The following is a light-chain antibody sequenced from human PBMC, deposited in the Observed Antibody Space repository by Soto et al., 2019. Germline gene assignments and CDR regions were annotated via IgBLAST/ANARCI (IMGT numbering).Light chain of an antibody. Sequence: QSALTQPASVSGSPGQSITISCTGTTSDVGGYNFVSWYQQHPGKAPKLMIYEVSNRPSGVSDRFSGSKSSNTASLTISGLQAEDEADYYCSSYTSNRGVFGTGTKLTVL. CDR2: EVS. CDR1: TSDVGGYNF. CDR3: SSYTSNRGV. V-gene: IGLV2-14*01. J-gene: IGLJ1*01.